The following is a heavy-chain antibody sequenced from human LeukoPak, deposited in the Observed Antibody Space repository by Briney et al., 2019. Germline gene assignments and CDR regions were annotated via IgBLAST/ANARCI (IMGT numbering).Heavy chain of an antibody. V-gene: IGHV3-73*01. Sequence: GGSLRLSCAASGFTFSGSAMHWVRQASGKWLEWVGRIRSKANSYATAYAASVKGRFTISRDDSKNTAYLQMNSLKTEDTAVYYCTSFPIAAAGTGSWGQGTLVTVSS. D-gene: IGHD6-13*01. CDR1: GFTFSGSA. J-gene: IGHJ4*02. CDR2: IRSKANSYAT. CDR3: TSFPIAAAGTGS.